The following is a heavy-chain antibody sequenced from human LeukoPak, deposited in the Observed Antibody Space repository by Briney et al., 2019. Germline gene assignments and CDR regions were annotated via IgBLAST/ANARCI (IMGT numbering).Heavy chain of an antibody. CDR2: VRASCVGP. J-gene: IGHJ4*02. CDR1: GFTYSDQV. D-gene: IGHD6-19*01. V-gene: IGHV3-23*01. CDR3: AQVRRPSGSGWYGGDDY. Sequence: GGSLRLSCAASGFTYSDQVMSWVRQAPGKGLEWVSSVRASCVGPHYADSVKGRFTISRDNSKNPLYLQMNSLRVKDTAVYYCAQVRRPSGSGWYGGDDYWGQVILVTVSS.